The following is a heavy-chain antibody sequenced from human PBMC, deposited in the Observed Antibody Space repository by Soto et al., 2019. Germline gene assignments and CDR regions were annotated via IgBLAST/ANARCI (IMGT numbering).Heavy chain of an antibody. D-gene: IGHD6-13*01. CDR2: ISSNSAYI. V-gene: IGHV3-21*01. CDR3: TRDASRDSSARGWFDP. CDR1: GFTFRSFT. J-gene: IGHJ5*02. Sequence: GGSLRLSCAASGFTFRSFTMNWVRQALGKGLEWVSTISSNSAYIYYTDALRGRFTISRDNAKNSLHLQMNSLRAEDTAVYYCTRDASRDSSARGWFDPWGPGTLVTVSS.